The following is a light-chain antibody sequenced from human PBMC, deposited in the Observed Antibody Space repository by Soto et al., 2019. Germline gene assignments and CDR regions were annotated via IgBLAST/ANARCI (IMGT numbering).Light chain of an antibody. Sequence: EILMTQSPVTLSVSPGERATLSCRASQSVSSNLAWYQQKPGQPPMLLIYGASTRATGIPARFTGSGSGTEFTLTISSLQSEDFAVYYCLQYNNWPYTFGQGTKVDIK. CDR3: LQYNNWPYT. J-gene: IGKJ2*01. CDR2: GAS. CDR1: QSVSSN. V-gene: IGKV3-15*01.